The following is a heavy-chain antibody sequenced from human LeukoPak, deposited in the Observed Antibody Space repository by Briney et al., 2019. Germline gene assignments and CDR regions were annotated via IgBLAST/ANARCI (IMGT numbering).Heavy chain of an antibody. CDR3: ARDRSNDFDY. D-gene: IGHD4-11*01. CDR1: GYTFTGYY. J-gene: IGHJ4*02. V-gene: IGHV1-2*06. CDR2: INPNSGGT. Sequence: ASVKVSCKASGYTFTGYYMHWGRQSPRPQREWMGLINPNSGGTNYAQKYQGRVTMTRDTSISTAYMELSRLRSDDTAVYYCARDRSNDFDYWGQGTLVTVSS.